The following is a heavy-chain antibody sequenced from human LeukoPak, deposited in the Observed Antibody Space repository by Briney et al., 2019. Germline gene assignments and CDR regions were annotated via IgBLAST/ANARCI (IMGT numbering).Heavy chain of an antibody. V-gene: IGHV1-69*04. CDR2: IIPIFGIA. Sequence: SVKVSCKASGGTFSSYAISWVRQAPGQGLEWMGRIIPIFGIANYAQKFQGRVAITADKSTSTAYMELSSLRSEDTAVYYCARSRRRSIYYYYYGMDVWGQGTTVTVSS. D-gene: IGHD1-14*01. CDR1: GGTFSSYA. J-gene: IGHJ6*02. CDR3: ARSRRRSIYYYYYGMDV.